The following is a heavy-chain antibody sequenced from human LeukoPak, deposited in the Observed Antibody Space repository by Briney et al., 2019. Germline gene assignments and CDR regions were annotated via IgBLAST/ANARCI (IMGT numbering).Heavy chain of an antibody. CDR3: AKGVTGGATPHDAFDI. CDR1: GFTFSSYG. CDR2: IRYDGSNK. Sequence: GGSLRLSCAASGFTFSSYGMHWVRQAPGKGLEWVAFIRYDGSNKYYADSVKGRFTISRDNSKNTLYLQMNSLRAEDTAVYYCAKGVTGGATPHDAFDIWGQGTMVTVSS. V-gene: IGHV3-30*02. J-gene: IGHJ3*02. D-gene: IGHD1-26*01.